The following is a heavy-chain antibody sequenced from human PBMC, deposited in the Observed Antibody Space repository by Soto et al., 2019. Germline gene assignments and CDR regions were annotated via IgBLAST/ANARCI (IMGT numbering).Heavy chain of an antibody. J-gene: IGHJ5*01. Sequence: PGGSLRLSCAASGFTFSSYAISWVRQAPGKGLEWVSVISDNGGTTFYADSMKGRFTISRDNSKNTLYLQMNSLRVEDTAVYYCAKKMVPAAGYNRFESWGQGALVTVSS. V-gene: IGHV3-23*01. CDR1: GFTFSSYA. CDR3: AKKMVPAAGYNRFES. D-gene: IGHD6-13*01. CDR2: ISDNGGTT.